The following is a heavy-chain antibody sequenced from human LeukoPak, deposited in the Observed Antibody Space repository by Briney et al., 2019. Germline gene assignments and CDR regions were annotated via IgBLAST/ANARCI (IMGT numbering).Heavy chain of an antibody. J-gene: IGHJ6*03. CDR1: GYTFTSYD. Sequence: ASVKVSCKASGYTFTSYDINWVRQATGQGLEWMGWMSPNSGNTGYAQKFQGRVTITRNTSISTAYMELSSLRSEDTAVYYCARGRSLGSGYYYYYYMDVWGKGTTVTVSS. D-gene: IGHD3-10*01. CDR2: MSPNSGNT. CDR3: ARGRSLGSGYYYYYYMDV. V-gene: IGHV1-8*03.